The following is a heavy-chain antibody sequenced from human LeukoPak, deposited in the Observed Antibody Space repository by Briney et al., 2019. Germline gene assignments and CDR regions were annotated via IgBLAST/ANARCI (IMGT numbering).Heavy chain of an antibody. J-gene: IGHJ6*03. CDR1: GGSISPYY. V-gene: IGHV4-59*12. CDR3: ARADGYCSGGSCNYYYYMDV. Sequence: NPSETLSLTCTVSGGSISPYYWGWIRQPPGKGLEWIGYIYYSGSTNYNPALKSRVTISVDTSKNQLSLKLSSVTAADTAVYYCARADGYCSGGSCNYYYYMDVWGKGTTVTVSS. CDR2: IYYSGST. D-gene: IGHD2-15*01.